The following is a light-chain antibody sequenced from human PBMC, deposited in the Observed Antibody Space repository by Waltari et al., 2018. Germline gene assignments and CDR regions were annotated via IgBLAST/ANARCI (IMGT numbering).Light chain of an antibody. CDR2: GKN. V-gene: IGLV3-19*01. J-gene: IGLJ2*01. Sequence: SSELTQDPAVFVALGQTVRITCQGDSLRSYYASWYQQKPGQAPVLVIYGKNNRPSGIPDRISGSTSGNTASLTISGAQAEDEADYYCNSRDSSGNHVLFGGGTKLTVL. CDR1: SLRSYY. CDR3: NSRDSSGNHVL.